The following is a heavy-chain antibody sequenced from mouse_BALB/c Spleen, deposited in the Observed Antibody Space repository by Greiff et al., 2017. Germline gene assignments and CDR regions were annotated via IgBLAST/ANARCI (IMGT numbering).Heavy chain of an antibody. CDR1: GFTFSSYG. J-gene: IGHJ3*01. CDR2: ISSGGSYT. Sequence: EVQLQESGGDLVKPGGSLKLSCAASGFTFSSYGMSWVRQTPDKRLEWVATISSGGSYTYYPDSVKGRFTISRDNAKNTLYLQMSSLKSEDTAMYYCARHSYVSSHAWFAYWGQGTLVTVSA. CDR3: ARHSYVSSHAWFAY. D-gene: IGHD1-1*01. V-gene: IGHV5-6*01.